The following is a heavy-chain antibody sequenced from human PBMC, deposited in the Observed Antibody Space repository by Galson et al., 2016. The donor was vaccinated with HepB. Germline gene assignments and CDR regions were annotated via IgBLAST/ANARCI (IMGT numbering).Heavy chain of an antibody. D-gene: IGHD3-10*01. Sequence: TLSLTCTVSGGSITITDYYWSWIRQHPGKGLEWIGYIYYSGTTYYSPSLKSRVTISVDTSKSQFSLRPSSVTAADTAVYYCARARRSGSGWYFDYWGQGALVTVSS. CDR2: IYYSGTT. CDR1: GGSITITDYY. V-gene: IGHV4-31*03. CDR3: ARARRSGSGWYFDY. J-gene: IGHJ4*02.